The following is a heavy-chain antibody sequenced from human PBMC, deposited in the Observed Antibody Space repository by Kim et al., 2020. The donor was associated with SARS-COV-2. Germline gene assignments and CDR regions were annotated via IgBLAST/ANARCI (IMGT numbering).Heavy chain of an antibody. CDR2: IYYSGST. V-gene: IGHV4-31*03. CDR1: GGSISSGGYY. D-gene: IGHD7-27*01. CDR3: ARAPGDDSFLMDV. Sequence: SETLSLTCTVSGGSISSGGYYWSWIRQHPGKGLEWIGYIYYSGSTYYNPSLKSRVTISVDTSKNQFSLKLSSVTAADTAVYHCARAPGDDSFLMDVWGQGTTVTVSS. J-gene: IGHJ6*02.